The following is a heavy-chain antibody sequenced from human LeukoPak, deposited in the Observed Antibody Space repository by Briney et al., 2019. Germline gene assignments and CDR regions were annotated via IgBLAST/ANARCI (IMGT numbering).Heavy chain of an antibody. V-gene: IGHV1-18*04. CDR1: GYTFTGYY. CDR3: ARDGRRYSDTSGPDGYFDY. J-gene: IGHJ4*02. CDR2: TSPYNGNT. Sequence: ASVKVSCKASGYTFTGYYMHWVRQAPGQGPEWMGWTSPYNGNTNYGQRLQGRVVMTTDSSTSSVTMELRSLRSDDTAVYYCARDGRRYSDTSGPDGYFDYWGQGTLVTVSS. D-gene: IGHD3-22*01.